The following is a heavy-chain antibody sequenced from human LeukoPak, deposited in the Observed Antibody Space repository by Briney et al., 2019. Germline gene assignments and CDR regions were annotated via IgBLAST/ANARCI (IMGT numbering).Heavy chain of an antibody. CDR1: GYTFTGYY. CDR3: ARDRADGYNLTDY. J-gene: IGHJ4*02. Sequence: ASVKVSCKASGYTFTGYYMHWVRQAPGQGLEWMGWINPNSGGTNYAQKFQGRVTMTRDTSISTAYMELSRLRSDDTAVYYCARDRADGYNLTDYWGQGTLVTVSS. V-gene: IGHV1-2*02. CDR2: INPNSGGT. D-gene: IGHD5-12*01.